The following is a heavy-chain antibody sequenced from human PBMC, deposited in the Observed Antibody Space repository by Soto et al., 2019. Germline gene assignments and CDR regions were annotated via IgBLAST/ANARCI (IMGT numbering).Heavy chain of an antibody. CDR3: ARGPLLLWFGEFPYYYGMDV. CDR2: INHSGST. D-gene: IGHD3-10*01. CDR1: GGSFSGCY. V-gene: IGHV4-34*01. Sequence: PSETLSLTCAVYGGSFSGCYWSWIRQPPGKGLEWIGEINHSGSTNYNPSLKSRVTISVDTSKNQFSLKLSSVTAADTAVYYCARGPLLLWFGEFPYYYGMDVWGQGTTVTVSS. J-gene: IGHJ6*02.